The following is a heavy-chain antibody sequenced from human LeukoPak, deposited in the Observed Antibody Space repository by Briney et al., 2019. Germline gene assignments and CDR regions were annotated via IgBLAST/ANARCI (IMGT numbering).Heavy chain of an antibody. CDR2: INPNSGGT. D-gene: IGHD3-10*01. CDR3: ARVTYYYGSGSYYNGMDV. V-gene: IGHV1-2*02. CDR1: GYTFSDYY. Sequence: GASVKVSCKASGYTFSDYYMHWVRQAPGQGLEWMGWINPNSGGTNYAQKFQGRVTMTRDTSISTAYMELSRLRSDDTAVYYCARVTYYYGSGSYYNGMDVWGQGTTVTVSS. J-gene: IGHJ6*02.